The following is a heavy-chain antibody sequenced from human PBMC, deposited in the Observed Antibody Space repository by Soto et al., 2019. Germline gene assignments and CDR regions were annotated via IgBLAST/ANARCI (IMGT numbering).Heavy chain of an antibody. V-gene: IGHV1-8*01. D-gene: IGHD6-19*01. Sequence: ASVKVSCKASGYTFTSYDINWVRQATGQGLEWMGWMNPNSGNTGYAQKFQGRVTMTRNTSISTAYMELSSLRSEDTAVYYCAISSGWAGFFDPWGQGTLVTVSS. CDR2: MNPNSGNT. CDR3: AISSGWAGFFDP. CDR1: GYTFTSYD. J-gene: IGHJ5*02.